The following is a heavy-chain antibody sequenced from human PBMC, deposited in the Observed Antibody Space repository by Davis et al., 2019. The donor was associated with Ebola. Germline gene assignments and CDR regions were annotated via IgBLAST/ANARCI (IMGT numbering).Heavy chain of an antibody. J-gene: IGHJ6*02. CDR3: AREEGILVAPAAMVGLDV. CDR2: IIPIFGTA. V-gene: IGHV1-69*13. D-gene: IGHD2-2*01. Sequence: SVKVSCKASGYTFTSYGISWVRQAPGQGLEWMGGIIPIFGTANYAQKFQGRVTITADESTSTAYMELRSLRSDDTAVYYCAREEGILVAPAAMVGLDVWGQGTTVTVSS. CDR1: GYTFTSYG.